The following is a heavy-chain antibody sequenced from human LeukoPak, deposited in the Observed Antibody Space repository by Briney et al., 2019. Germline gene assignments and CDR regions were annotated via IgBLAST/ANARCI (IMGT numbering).Heavy chain of an antibody. V-gene: IGHV4-59*01. J-gene: IGHJ4*02. D-gene: IGHD4-17*01. CDR3: ASAAYGDYPTY. CDR1: GGSISSYY. CDR2: IYYSGST. Sequence: SETLSLTCTVSGGSISSYYWSWIRQPPGKGLEWIGYIYYSGSTNYNPSLKSRVTMSVDTSKNQFSLKLSSVTAADTAVYYCASAAYGDYPTYWGQGTLVTVSS.